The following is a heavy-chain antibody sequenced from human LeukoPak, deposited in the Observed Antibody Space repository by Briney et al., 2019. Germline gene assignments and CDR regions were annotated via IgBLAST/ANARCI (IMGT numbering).Heavy chain of an antibody. CDR3: ARRGQNSGSARGWYFDL. D-gene: IGHD3-10*01. CDR1: GGSIRSSY. CDR2: VHHSGAT. Sequence: PSETLSLTCTVSGGSIRSSYWKWIRQPPGKGLEWIGSVHHSGATNFKTSLESRVTISVDTSKNQFSLRLRSLTAADTAVYYCARRGQNSGSARGWYFDLWGRGTLVTVSS. V-gene: IGHV4-59*08. J-gene: IGHJ2*01.